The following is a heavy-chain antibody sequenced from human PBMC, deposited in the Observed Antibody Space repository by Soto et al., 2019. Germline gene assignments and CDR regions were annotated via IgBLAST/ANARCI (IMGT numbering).Heavy chain of an antibody. D-gene: IGHD4-4*01. Sequence: AGGSLRLSCAASGFTFSSYAMSWIRQAPGKGLEWISYISSASDYSTYADSVKGRFTISRDNAKNSLYLQLNNVRPDDTALYFCARHDYSNEHWFDTWGLGTAVTVSS. J-gene: IGHJ5*02. V-gene: IGHV3-11*06. CDR1: GFTFSSYA. CDR2: ISSASDYS. CDR3: ARHDYSNEHWFDT.